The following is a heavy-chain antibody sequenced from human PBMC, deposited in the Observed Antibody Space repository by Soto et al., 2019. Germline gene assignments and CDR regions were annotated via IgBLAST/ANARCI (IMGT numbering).Heavy chain of an antibody. V-gene: IGHV4-31*11. D-gene: IGHD3-22*01. CDR1: GGSISSGGYY. CDR3: ASVYSSGYYHWFDP. CDR2: IYYSGST. Sequence: SETLSLTCAVSGGSISSGGYYWSWIRQHPGKGLEWIGYIYYSGSTYYNPSLKSRVTISVDTSKNQFSLKLSSVTAADTAVYYCASVYSSGYYHWFDPWGQGTLVTVSS. J-gene: IGHJ5*02.